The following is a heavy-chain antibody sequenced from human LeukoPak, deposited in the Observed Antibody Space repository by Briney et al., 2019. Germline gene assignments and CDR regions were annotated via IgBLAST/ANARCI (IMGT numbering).Heavy chain of an antibody. J-gene: IGHJ1*01. CDR2: IYYSGNT. D-gene: IGHD3-22*01. V-gene: IGHV4-39*01. CDR1: GGSISSSSYY. Sequence: SETLSLTCTVSGGSISSSSYYWGWIRQPPGKGLEWLGSIYYSGNTYYSPSLKSRVTISVDTSKNQFSLKLSSVTAADTAVYYCARQSKGIIVITDFQHWGQGTLVTVSS. CDR3: ARQSKGIIVITDFQH.